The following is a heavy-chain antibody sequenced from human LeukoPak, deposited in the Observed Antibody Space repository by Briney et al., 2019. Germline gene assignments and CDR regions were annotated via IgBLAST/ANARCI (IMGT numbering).Heavy chain of an antibody. Sequence: SETLSLTCTVSGGSIRSNYWSWIRQPPGKGLEWIGYIYYSGSTNYNPSLKSRVTISVDTSKNHFSLKLISVTAADTAVYYCARRGISQGYYMDVWGKGTTVTISS. D-gene: IGHD2-21*01. V-gene: IGHV4-59*08. J-gene: IGHJ6*03. CDR1: GGSIRSNY. CDR3: ARRGISQGYYMDV. CDR2: IYYSGST.